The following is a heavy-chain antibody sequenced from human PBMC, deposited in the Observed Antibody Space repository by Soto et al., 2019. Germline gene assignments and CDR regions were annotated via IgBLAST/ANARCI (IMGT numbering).Heavy chain of an antibody. CDR3: ANRGNPLMDV. V-gene: IGHV1-18*01. CDR1: NYNFDSDG. CDR2: IYVSNGYT. J-gene: IGHJ6*02. Sequence: VQLVQSGGEVKKPGASVKVSCKTSNYNFDSDGITWVRQDPGQGLEWMGWIYVSNGYTNYAQKFEDRVTLTTEISTRTVYMELRSLRSDDTAVYYCANRGNPLMDVWGQGTTVAVSS.